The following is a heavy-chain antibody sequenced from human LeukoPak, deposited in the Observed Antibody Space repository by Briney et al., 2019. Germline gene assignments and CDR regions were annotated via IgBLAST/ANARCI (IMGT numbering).Heavy chain of an antibody. CDR1: GFTFDNYE. Sequence: GGSLRLSCAVSGFTFDNYEMNWVRQAPGKGLEWVSVIYSGGSTYYADSVKGRFTISRDNSKNTLYLQMNSLRAEDTAVYYCASHGSGSTLYYYYMDVWGKGTTVTVSS. CDR2: IYSGGST. J-gene: IGHJ6*03. D-gene: IGHD3-10*01. CDR3: ASHGSGSTLYYYYMDV. V-gene: IGHV3-53*01.